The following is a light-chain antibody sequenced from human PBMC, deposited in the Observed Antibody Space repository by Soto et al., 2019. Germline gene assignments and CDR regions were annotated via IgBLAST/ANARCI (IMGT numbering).Light chain of an antibody. CDR1: QSVSSSY. CDR2: GAS. J-gene: IGKJ2*01. CDR3: QQYGSSPPYT. Sequence: EIVVTQSPGTLSLSPEERATLSCRASQSVSSSYLAWYQQKPGQAPRLLIYGASSRATGIPDRFSGSGSGTDFTLTISRLEPEDFAVYYCQQYGSSPPYTFGQGTKLEIK. V-gene: IGKV3-20*01.